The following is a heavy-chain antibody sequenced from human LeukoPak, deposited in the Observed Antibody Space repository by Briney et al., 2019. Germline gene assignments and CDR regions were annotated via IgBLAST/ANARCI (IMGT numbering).Heavy chain of an antibody. CDR2: IYPGDSDT. Sequence: GESLKISCKGSGYSFTSYWIGWVRQMPGKGLEWMGIIYPGDSDTRYSPSFQGQVTISVDKSISTAYLQWSSLKASDTAMYYCARHAGYYGSGSLSSLYGMDVWGKGTTVTVSS. CDR1: GYSFTSYW. J-gene: IGHJ6*04. V-gene: IGHV5-51*01. CDR3: ARHAGYYGSGSLSSLYGMDV. D-gene: IGHD3-10*01.